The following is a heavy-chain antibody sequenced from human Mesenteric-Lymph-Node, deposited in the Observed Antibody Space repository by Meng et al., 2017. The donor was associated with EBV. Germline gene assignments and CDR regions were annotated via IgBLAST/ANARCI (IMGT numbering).Heavy chain of an antibody. CDR2: SSGSGDST. V-gene: IGHV3-23*01. Sequence: EVQLLESGGGLVQPGGSLRLSCAASGFTFGSYAMNWGRQVPGKGLEWVSGSSGSGDSTYYADSAKGRFSISRDNSKNTLYLQVNSLRAEDTAVYYCAKIGSSANQMAPIQHWGQGTLVTVSS. D-gene: IGHD2-2*01. CDR1: GFTFGSYA. J-gene: IGHJ1*01. CDR3: AKIGSSANQMAPIQH.